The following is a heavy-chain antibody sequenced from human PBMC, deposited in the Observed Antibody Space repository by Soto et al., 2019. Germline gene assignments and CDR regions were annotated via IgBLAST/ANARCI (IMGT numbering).Heavy chain of an antibody. V-gene: IGHV3-48*01. D-gene: IGHD1-26*01. Sequence: EVQLVESGGGLVQPGGSLRLSCAASGFTFSSYSMNWVRQAPGTGLEWVSYISSSSSTIYYADSEKGRFTISRDNAKNSLYLQMNSLRAEDTAVYYCAREEGLLNWFDPWGQGTLVTVSS. J-gene: IGHJ5*02. CDR1: GFTFSSYS. CDR2: ISSSSSTI. CDR3: AREEGLLNWFDP.